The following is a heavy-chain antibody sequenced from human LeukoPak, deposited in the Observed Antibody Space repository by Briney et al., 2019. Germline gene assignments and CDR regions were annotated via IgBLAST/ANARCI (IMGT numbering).Heavy chain of an antibody. J-gene: IGHJ4*02. Sequence: ASVKVSCKASGYTFTSYAMHWVRQAPGQRLEWRGWINAGNGNTKYSQKFQGRVTITRDTSASTAYMELSSLRSEDTAVYYCARLDSGYDGGAFDYWGQGTLVTVSS. D-gene: IGHD5-12*01. V-gene: IGHV1-3*01. CDR2: INAGNGNT. CDR1: GYTFTSYA. CDR3: ARLDSGYDGGAFDY.